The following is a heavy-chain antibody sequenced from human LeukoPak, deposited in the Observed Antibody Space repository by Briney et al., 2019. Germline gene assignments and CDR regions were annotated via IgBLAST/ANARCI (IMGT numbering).Heavy chain of an antibody. CDR3: ARDRGYYDRSGYFYDSN. CDR2: IYSGGAT. J-gene: IGHJ4*02. Sequence: PGGSLRLSCAASGFSVGANFMSWVRQAPGKALEWLSVIYSGGATYYADSVKGRFTISRDILKNTLFLQMNSLRAEDTAVYYCARDRGYYDRSGYFYDSNWGQGTLVTVSS. D-gene: IGHD3-22*01. CDR1: GFSVGANF. V-gene: IGHV3-66*01.